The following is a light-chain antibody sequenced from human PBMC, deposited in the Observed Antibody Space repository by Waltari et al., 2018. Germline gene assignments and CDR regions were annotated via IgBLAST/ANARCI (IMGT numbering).Light chain of an antibody. CDR2: DAS. V-gene: IGKV3-11*01. Sequence: IGLTQSPATLSLSPVERATRSCRANKSASVYLAWYQQKPGQDPTLLICDASKRATGIPARFSASGSGTDFTLTISSLEPEDSAVYYCQQRNNWPLTFGGGTKVEIK. CDR3: QQRNNWPLT. CDR1: KSASVY. J-gene: IGKJ4*01.